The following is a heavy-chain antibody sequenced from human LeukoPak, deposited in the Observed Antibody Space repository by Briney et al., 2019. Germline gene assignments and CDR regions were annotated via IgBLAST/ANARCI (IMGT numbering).Heavy chain of an antibody. CDR3: ARVGTTGIDFDY. Sequence: GGSLRLSCAASGFTFSSYSMNWVRQAPGKGLEWVSSISSSSSYIYYADSVKGRFTISRDNAKNSLYLQMNSLRAEDTAVYYCARVGTTGIDFDYWGQGTLVTVSS. J-gene: IGHJ4*02. V-gene: IGHV3-21*01. D-gene: IGHD1-1*01. CDR1: GFTFSSYS. CDR2: ISSSSSYI.